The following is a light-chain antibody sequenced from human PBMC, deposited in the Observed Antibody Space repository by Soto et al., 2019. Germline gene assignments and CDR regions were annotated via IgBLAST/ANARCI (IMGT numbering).Light chain of an antibody. J-gene: IGKJ4*01. V-gene: IGKV2-28*01. Sequence: DIVMTQSPLSLTVTPGEPASISCRSSQSLLHSNGYNYLDWYVQKPGQSPQLLIYLGSNRASGVPDRFSGSGSGADFTLKISRVEAEDVGVYYCMQALQTRLSFGGGTKVEIK. CDR2: LGS. CDR1: QSLLHSNGYNY. CDR3: MQALQTRLS.